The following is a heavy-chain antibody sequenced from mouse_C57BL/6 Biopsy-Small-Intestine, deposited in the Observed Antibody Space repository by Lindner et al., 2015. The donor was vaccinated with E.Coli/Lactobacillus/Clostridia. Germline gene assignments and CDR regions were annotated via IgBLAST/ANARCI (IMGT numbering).Heavy chain of an antibody. CDR3: ANSYYSNYYYYAMDY. J-gene: IGHJ4*01. D-gene: IGHD2-5*01. CDR1: GFTFSDYG. CDR2: ISSGSSTI. V-gene: IGHV5-17*01. Sequence: VQLQESGGGLVKPGGSLKLSRAASGFTFSDYGMHWVRQAPEKGLEWVAYISSGSSTIYYADTVKGRFTISRDNAKNTLFLQMTSLRSEDTAMYYCANSYYSNYYYYAMDYWGQGTSVTVSS.